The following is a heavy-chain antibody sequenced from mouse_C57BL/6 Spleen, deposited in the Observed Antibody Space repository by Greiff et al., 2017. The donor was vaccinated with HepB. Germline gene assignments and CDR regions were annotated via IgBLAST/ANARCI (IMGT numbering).Heavy chain of an antibody. V-gene: IGHV7-3*01. CDR1: GFTFTDYY. Sequence: EVQGVESGGGLVQPGGSLSLSCAASGFTFTDYYMSWVRQPPGKALEWLGFIRTKANGYTTEYSASVKGRFTISRNNSQSILYLQMNALRGEDSATDYGASYEETDAGLAYWGQGTLVTVSA. J-gene: IGHJ3*01. CDR3: ASYEETDAGLAY. CDR2: IRTKANGYTT.